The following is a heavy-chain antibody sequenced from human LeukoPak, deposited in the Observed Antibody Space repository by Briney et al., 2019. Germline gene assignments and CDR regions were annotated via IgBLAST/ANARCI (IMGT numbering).Heavy chain of an antibody. Sequence: GGSLRLSCAASGFTFSSYSMNWVRQAPGKGLEWVSSISSSSSYIYYADSVKGRFTISRDNAKNSLYLQMNSLRAEDTAVYYCARVRPMGDFDYWGQGTLVTVSS. CDR2: ISSSSSYI. D-gene: IGHD1-26*01. V-gene: IGHV3-21*01. CDR1: GFTFSSYS. J-gene: IGHJ4*02. CDR3: ARVRPMGDFDY.